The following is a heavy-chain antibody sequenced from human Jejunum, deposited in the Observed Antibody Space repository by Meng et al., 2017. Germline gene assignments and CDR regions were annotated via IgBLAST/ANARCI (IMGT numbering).Heavy chain of an antibody. CDR3: ARYRSGSSDY. CDR2: IWYDGSKT. J-gene: IGHJ4*02. Sequence: AHLVGSGGGVVLPGTSLRRSGAASGFTFRNYGMHWVRQAPGKGLEWVAVIWYDGSKTYYADSVKGRFSISRDNSKNTLYLQMNSLRAEDTAVYYCARYRSGSSDYWGPGTLVTVSS. CDR1: GFTFRNYG. V-gene: IGHV3-33*01. D-gene: IGHD3-10*01.